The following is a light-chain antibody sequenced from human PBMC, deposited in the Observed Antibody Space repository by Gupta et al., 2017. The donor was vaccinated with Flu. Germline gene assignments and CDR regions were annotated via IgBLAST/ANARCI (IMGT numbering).Light chain of an antibody. Sequence: KITCTLSSGHSTDSIEWHRQQPRQAPRCVMMVESIGNHNTGTADPVLCSASGSGADRYLTVSNLQAEDEDDYYCETWDSNNRVFGGGTKLTVL. J-gene: IGLJ3*02. CDR3: ETWDSNNRV. CDR2: VESIGNH. CDR1: SGHSTDS. V-gene: IGLV4-60*03.